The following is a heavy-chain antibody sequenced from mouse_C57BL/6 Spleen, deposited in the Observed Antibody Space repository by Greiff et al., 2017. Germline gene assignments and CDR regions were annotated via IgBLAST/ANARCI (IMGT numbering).Heavy chain of an antibody. D-gene: IGHD1-2*01. V-gene: IGHV1-82*01. CDR1: GYAFSSSW. Sequence: QVQLQQSGPELVKPGASVKISCKASGYAFSSSWMNWVKQRPGKGLEWIGRSYPGDGDTNYNGKFKGKATLTADKSSSTAYMQLSSLTSEDSAVYFCARDTAHDYWGRGTTLTVSS. J-gene: IGHJ2*01. CDR2: SYPGDGDT. CDR3: ARDTAHDY.